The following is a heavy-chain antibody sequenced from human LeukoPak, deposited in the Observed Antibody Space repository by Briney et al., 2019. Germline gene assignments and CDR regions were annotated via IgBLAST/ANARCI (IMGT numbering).Heavy chain of an antibody. CDR1: GYTFTGYF. CDR3: TREKVVGAPNDI. J-gene: IGHJ3*02. CDR2: INPNSGGT. Sequence: ASVKVSCKAAGYTFTGYFMHRVGQAPGQGLEWMGWINPNSGGTNYAQKFQGRVTMTRDTSTSTVYMELSSLRSEDTAVYYCTREKVVGAPNDIWGQGTMVTVSS. D-gene: IGHD2-15*01. V-gene: IGHV1-2*02.